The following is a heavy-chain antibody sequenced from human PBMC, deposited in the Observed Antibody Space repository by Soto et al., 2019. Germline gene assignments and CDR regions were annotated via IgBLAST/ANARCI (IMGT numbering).Heavy chain of an antibody. CDR1: GFTFDSYW. V-gene: IGHV3-7*01. CDR3: ARFGRSWDFAN. Sequence: EVQLVESGGGLVQPGGSLRLSCAASGFTFDSYWMSWVRQAPGKGLEWVASIKQAGSEKYYVDSVKGRFTISRDNAKNLVYLQMNSLRVEDTAVYYCARFGRSWDFANWGQGTLVTVSS. J-gene: IGHJ4*02. CDR2: IKQAGSEK. D-gene: IGHD6-13*01.